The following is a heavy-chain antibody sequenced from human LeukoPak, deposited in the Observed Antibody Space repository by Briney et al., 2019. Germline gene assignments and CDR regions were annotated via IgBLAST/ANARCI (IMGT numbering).Heavy chain of an antibody. V-gene: IGHV3-30*18. CDR3: VKEQSSGNYRTADF. J-gene: IGHJ4*02. Sequence: GTSLRLSCAASGFTLSSCGMHWVRQAPGKGLEWVAVITYDGITTYFDDSVKGRFTISRDTSKSMLYLQMNSLSPEDTAVYYCVKEQSSGNYRTADFWGQGTLVTVSS. CDR2: ITYDGITT. D-gene: IGHD3-10*01. CDR1: GFTLSSCG.